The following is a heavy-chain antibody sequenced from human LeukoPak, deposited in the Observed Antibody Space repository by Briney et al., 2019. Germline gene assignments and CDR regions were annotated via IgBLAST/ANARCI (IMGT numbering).Heavy chain of an antibody. CDR1: GGSISSYY. V-gene: IGHV4-59*01. D-gene: IGHD2-2*01. J-gene: IGHJ4*02. CDR3: ARKGVVLDY. Sequence: PSETLSLTCTASGGSISSYYWSWIRQPPGKGLEWIGYIYYSGSTNYNPSLKSRVTISVDTSKDQSSLKLSSGAAADAAVYYCARKGVVLDYWGQGTRVP. CDR2: IYYSGST.